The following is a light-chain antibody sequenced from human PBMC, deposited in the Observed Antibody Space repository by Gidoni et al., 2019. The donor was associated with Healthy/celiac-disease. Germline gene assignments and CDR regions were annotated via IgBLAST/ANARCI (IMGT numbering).Light chain of an antibody. CDR3: QQYGSSSYT. CDR1: QSVSSSY. J-gene: IGKJ2*01. Sequence: ELVLTQSPGTLSLSPGERATLSCRASQSVSSSYLAWYQQKPGQAPRLLIYGASSRATGIPDRFSGSGSGTDFTLTISRLEPEDFAVYYCQQYGSSSYTFGQXTKLEIK. CDR2: GAS. V-gene: IGKV3-20*01.